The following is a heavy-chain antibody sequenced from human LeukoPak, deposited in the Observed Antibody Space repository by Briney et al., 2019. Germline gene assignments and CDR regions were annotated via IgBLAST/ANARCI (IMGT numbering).Heavy chain of an antibody. CDR3: AREGSGSYYNWLDP. CDR1: GFTFSRYS. Sequence: GGSLRLSCAVSGFTFSRYSMNWVRQAPGKGLEWVSYISRSSSTIYYADSVKGRFTISRDNANNSLHLQMNSLRAEDTAVYYCAREGSGSYYNWLDPWGQGTVVAVSS. CDR2: ISRSSSTI. J-gene: IGHJ5*02. V-gene: IGHV3-48*01. D-gene: IGHD3-10*01.